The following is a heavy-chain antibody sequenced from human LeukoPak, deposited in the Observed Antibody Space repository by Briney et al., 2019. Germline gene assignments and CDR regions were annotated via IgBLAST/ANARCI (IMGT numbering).Heavy chain of an antibody. Sequence: SETLSLTCTVSRDFHSCYHWSWLRQPPARGLAGVGYIYYSGSTNYNPSLMSGVTIPQHTSQSQYPLKLRSVPPEDTALYYCATHGCIAGRFDYRGQGTLVTVSS. CDR1: RDFHSCYH. CDR3: ATHGCIAGRFDY. CDR2: IYYSGST. V-gene: IGHV4-59*01. J-gene: IGHJ4*02. D-gene: IGHD6-6*01.